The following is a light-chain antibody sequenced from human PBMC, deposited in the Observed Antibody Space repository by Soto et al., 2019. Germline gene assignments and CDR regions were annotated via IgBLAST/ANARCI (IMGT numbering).Light chain of an antibody. Sequence: QSAPTQPPSASGSPGQSVTISCTGTSSDVGGYNYVSWYQQSPGKAPKLMIYEVSKRPSGVPDRFSGSKSGNTASLTVSGLQAEDEADYYCSSYAGSYVIFGGGTKLTVL. V-gene: IGLV2-8*01. CDR1: SSDVGGYNY. CDR2: EVS. CDR3: SSYAGSYVI. J-gene: IGLJ2*01.